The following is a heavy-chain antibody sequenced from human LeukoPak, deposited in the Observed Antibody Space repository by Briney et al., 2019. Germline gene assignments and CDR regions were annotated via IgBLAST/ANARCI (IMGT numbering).Heavy chain of an antibody. Sequence: GGSLRLSCAASGSSFSSYVMHWVRRAPGKGLEYVSAISSNGGETYYADSVKGRFTISRDNSKNALYLQMGSLRVEDMAVYYCARGRSPRGYYYGMDVWGQGTTVTVS. CDR1: GSSFSSYV. V-gene: IGHV3-64*02. CDR2: ISSNGGET. D-gene: IGHD1-26*01. CDR3: ARGRSPRGYYYGMDV. J-gene: IGHJ6*02.